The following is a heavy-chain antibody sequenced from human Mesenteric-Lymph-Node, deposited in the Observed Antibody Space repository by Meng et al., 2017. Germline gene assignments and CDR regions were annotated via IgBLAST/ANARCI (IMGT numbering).Heavy chain of an antibody. Sequence: ASVKVSCKVSGYTLTELSMHWVRQAPGKGLEGMGGFDPEDGETIYGQKFQGRVTMTEDTSTDTAYMELSSLRSEDTAVYYCATDLGYCSSTSCLDDWGQGTLVTVSS. J-gene: IGHJ4*02. CDR2: FDPEDGET. CDR3: ATDLGYCSSTSCLDD. V-gene: IGHV1-24*01. D-gene: IGHD2-2*01. CDR1: GYTLTELS.